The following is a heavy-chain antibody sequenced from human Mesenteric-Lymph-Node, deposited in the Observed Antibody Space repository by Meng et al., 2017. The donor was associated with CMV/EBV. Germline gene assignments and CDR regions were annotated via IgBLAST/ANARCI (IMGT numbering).Heavy chain of an antibody. CDR1: GRSVSSGSYY. Sequence: GSLRLSCTVSGRSVSSGSYYWNWIRQPPGKGLEWIGNIYYSGSTTYNPSLKSRITMSVDMSKNRFSLKLSSVTAADTAVYYCARVGDSSGWYVGDFDYWGQGTLVTVSS. CDR2: IYYSGST. D-gene: IGHD6-19*01. V-gene: IGHV4-61*01. J-gene: IGHJ4*02. CDR3: ARVGDSSGWYVGDFDY.